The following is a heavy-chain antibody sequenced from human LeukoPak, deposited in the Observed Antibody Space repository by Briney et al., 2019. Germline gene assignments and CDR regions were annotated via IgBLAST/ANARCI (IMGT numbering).Heavy chain of an antibody. V-gene: IGHV4-59*02. J-gene: IGHJ4*02. CDR2: IYYSGST. CDR3: ARDRFRYPFDY. Sequence: SETLSLTCNVSGGSVSDYYWSWIRQPPGKGLEWIGYIYYSGSTNYNPSLKSRVTISVDTSKNQFSLKLSSVTAADTAVYYCARDRFRYPFDYWGQGTLVTVSS. CDR1: GGSVSDYY. D-gene: IGHD1-26*01.